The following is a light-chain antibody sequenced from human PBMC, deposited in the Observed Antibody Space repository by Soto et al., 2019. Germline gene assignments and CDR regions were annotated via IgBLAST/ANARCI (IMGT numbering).Light chain of an antibody. CDR2: GAS. J-gene: IGKJ2*01. Sequence: EIVLTQSPGTLSLSPGERATLSCRASQSVSSSFLAWYQHKPGQSPRLLIYGASSRATGIPDRYRGSGSGTDFTLTISRLEPEDFAVYYCQLYGPSLMYTFG. V-gene: IGKV3-20*01. CDR1: QSVSSSF. CDR3: QLYGPSLMYT.